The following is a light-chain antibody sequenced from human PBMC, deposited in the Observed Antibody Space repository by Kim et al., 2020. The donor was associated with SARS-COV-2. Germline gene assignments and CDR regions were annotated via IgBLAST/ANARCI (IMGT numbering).Light chain of an antibody. Sequence: PGERATLSCRASQSVSSSYLAWYQQRPGQAPRLLIYGASSRATGIPDRFSGSGSGTDFTLTISRLEPEDFAVYYCQQYGSSPLTFGGGTKVDIK. V-gene: IGKV3-20*01. CDR1: QSVSSSY. J-gene: IGKJ4*01. CDR2: GAS. CDR3: QQYGSSPLT.